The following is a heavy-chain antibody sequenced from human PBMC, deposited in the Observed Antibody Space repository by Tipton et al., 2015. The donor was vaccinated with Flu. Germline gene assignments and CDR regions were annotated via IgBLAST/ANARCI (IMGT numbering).Heavy chain of an antibody. J-gene: IGHJ4*02. Sequence: SLRLSCEASGFSFSDSDMHWVRQVPGKGLEWVSAIGVAGDAFYPASVKGRFTSSRDNGNNSLYLQMNNLKSGDTAVYYCARWSAPPPQAYDYWGPGTLVTVSS. CDR2: IGVAGDA. CDR3: ARWSAPPPQAYDY. V-gene: IGHV3-13*01. CDR1: GFSFSDSD. D-gene: IGHD6-6*01.